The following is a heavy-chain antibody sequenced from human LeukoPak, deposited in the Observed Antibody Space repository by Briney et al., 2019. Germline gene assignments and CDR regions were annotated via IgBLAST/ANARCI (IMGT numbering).Heavy chain of an antibody. CDR2: IIPIFGTA. J-gene: IGHJ4*02. D-gene: IGHD3-22*01. V-gene: IGHV1-69*05. Sequence: GSSVKVSCKASGGTFNSYAISWVRQAPGQGLEWMGRIIPIFGTANYAQKFQGRVTITTDESTSTAHMELSSLRSEDTAVYYCARQDSSGYPTSGWGQGTLVTVSS. CDR3: ARQDSSGYPTSG. CDR1: GGTFNSYA.